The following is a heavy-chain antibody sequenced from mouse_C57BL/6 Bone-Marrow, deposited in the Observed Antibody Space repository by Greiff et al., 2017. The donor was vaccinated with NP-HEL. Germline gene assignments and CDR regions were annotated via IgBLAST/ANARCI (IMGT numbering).Heavy chain of an antibody. Sequence: VQLQQSGAELVRPGASVTLSCKASGYTFTDYEMHRVKQTPVHGLEWIGAIDPETGGTAYNQKFKGKAILTADKSSSTAYMELRSLTSEDSAVYYCTSLLPYYFDYWGQGTTLTVSS. J-gene: IGHJ2*01. CDR2: IDPETGGT. V-gene: IGHV1-15*01. CDR3: TSLLPYYFDY. D-gene: IGHD1-1*01. CDR1: GYTFTDYE.